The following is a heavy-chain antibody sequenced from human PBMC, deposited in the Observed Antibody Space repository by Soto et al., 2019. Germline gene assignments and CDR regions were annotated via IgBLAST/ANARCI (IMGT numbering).Heavy chain of an antibody. CDR1: GFTFSHYA. CDR2: IRSKANSYAT. V-gene: IGHV3-73*01. D-gene: IGHD6-13*01. Sequence: GGSLRLSCAASGFTFSHYAMHWVRQASGKGLEWVGRIRSKANSYATAYAASVKGRFTISRDDSKNTAYLQMNSLKTEDTAVYYCTRPYSSSWYGMDVWGQGTTVTVSS. J-gene: IGHJ6*02. CDR3: TRPYSSSWYGMDV.